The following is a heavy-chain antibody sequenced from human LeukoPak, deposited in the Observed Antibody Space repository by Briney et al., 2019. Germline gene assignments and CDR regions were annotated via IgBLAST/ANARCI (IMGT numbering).Heavy chain of an antibody. CDR2: ISAYNGNT. V-gene: IGHV1-18*04. CDR1: GYTFTGYY. J-gene: IGHJ4*02. CDR3: ARGGPIVGATSPYYFDY. Sequence: ASVKVSCKASGYTFTGYYMHWVRQAPGQGLEWMGWISAYNGNTNYAQKLQGRVTMTTDTSTSTAYMELRSLRSDDTAVYYCARGGPIVGATSPYYFDYWGQGTLVTVSS. D-gene: IGHD1-26*01.